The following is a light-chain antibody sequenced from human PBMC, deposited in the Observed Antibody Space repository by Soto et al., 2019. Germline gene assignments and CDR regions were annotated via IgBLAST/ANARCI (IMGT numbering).Light chain of an antibody. CDR1: SSNIGSNA. CDR3: SVWDDSLNGPV. J-gene: IGLJ3*02. Sequence: QSVLTQPPSASGTPGQRVTISCSGSSSNIGSNAVNWYQQLPGTAPKLFIYSDNQRPSGVPDRVSGSKSATSASLAISGLQSDDEADYFCSVWDDSLNGPVFGGGTKLPVL. V-gene: IGLV1-44*01. CDR2: SDN.